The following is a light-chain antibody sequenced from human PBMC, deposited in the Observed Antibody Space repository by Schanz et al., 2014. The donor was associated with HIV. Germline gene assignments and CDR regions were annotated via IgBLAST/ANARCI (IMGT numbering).Light chain of an antibody. Sequence: QSVLTQPPSASGTPGQRVTISCSGSSSNFRSNAVNWYQQLPGTAPKLLIYSNNQRPSGVPGRLSGSKSGTSASLAISGLQSEDEADYYCAVWDDSLKGVVFGGGTKLTVL. CDR3: AVWDDSLKGVV. CDR2: SNN. CDR1: SSNFRSNA. J-gene: IGLJ2*01. V-gene: IGLV1-44*01.